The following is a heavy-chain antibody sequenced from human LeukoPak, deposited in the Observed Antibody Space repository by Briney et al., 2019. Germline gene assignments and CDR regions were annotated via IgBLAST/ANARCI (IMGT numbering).Heavy chain of an antibody. D-gene: IGHD3/OR15-3a*01. CDR2: ISSSGTTI. Sequence: GGSLRLSCAASGINFSGSEMNWVRQVPGKGLEWVSYISSSGTTIYYADSVKGRFTISRDNAKNSLYLQMNSLRAEDTAVYYCARGVPTGYYTSCYDYWGQGTLVTVSS. CDR1: GINFSGSE. V-gene: IGHV3-48*03. J-gene: IGHJ4*02. CDR3: ARGVPTGYYTSCYDY.